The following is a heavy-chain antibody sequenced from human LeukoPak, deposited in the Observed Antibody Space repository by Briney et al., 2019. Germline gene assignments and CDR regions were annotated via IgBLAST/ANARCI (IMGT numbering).Heavy chain of an antibody. Sequence: ASVKVSCKASGYTFTSYGISWVRQAPGQGLEWMGWISAYNGNTNYAQKFQGRVTMTRDTSISTAYMELSRLRSDDTAVYYCARSNGDLPFDYWGQGTLVTVSS. CDR3: ARSNGDLPFDY. J-gene: IGHJ4*02. D-gene: IGHD7-27*01. CDR1: GYTFTSYG. CDR2: ISAYNGNT. V-gene: IGHV1-18*01.